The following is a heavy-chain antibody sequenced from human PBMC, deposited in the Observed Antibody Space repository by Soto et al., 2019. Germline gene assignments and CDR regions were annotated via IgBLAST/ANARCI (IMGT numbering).Heavy chain of an antibody. V-gene: IGHV4-30-2*01. CDR3: ARDRGYSYGYFDY. CDR1: GGSISSGGYS. D-gene: IGHD5-18*01. J-gene: IGHJ4*02. CDR2: IYHSGST. Sequence: PSETLSLTCAVSGGSISSGGYSWSWIRQPPGKGLEWIGYIYHSGSTYYNPSLKSRVTISVDRSKNQFSLKLSSVTAADTAVYYCARDRGYSYGYFDYWGQGTLVTSPQ.